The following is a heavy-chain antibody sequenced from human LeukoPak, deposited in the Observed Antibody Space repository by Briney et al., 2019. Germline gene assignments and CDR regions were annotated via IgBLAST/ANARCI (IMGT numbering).Heavy chain of an antibody. CDR1: GGSIRTYY. V-gene: IGHV4-4*09. CDR3: ARGDFYRYYFDY. D-gene: IGHD2/OR15-2a*01. Sequence: PSETLSITCTVSGGSIRTYYWSWIRQPPGKGLEWIGYIYTSGSTNYNPSLKSRVTMSLDTSENQFSLKLSSVTAADTAVYYCARGDFYRYYFDYWGQGTLVTVSS. CDR2: IYTSGST. J-gene: IGHJ4*02.